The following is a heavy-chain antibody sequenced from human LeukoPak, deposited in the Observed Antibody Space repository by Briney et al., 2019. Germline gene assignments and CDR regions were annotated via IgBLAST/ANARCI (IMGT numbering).Heavy chain of an antibody. D-gene: IGHD3-22*01. CDR3: ARIWTFYYDSSGHLLGGAHSWFDY. Sequence: SETLSLTCTVSGGSISSSSSYYWGWIRQPPGKGLEWIGSIYYNGSTYDNPSLKSRVTISVDTSKNGFSLMLTSVTAADTAVYYCARIWTFYYDSSGHLLGGAHSWFDYWGQGTLVTVSS. V-gene: IGHV4-39*07. CDR1: GGSISSSSSYY. CDR2: IYYNGST. J-gene: IGHJ4*02.